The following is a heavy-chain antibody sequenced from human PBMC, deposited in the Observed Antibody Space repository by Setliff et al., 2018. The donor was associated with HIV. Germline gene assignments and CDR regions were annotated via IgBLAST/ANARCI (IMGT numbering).Heavy chain of an antibody. J-gene: IGHJ5*02. Sequence: SETLSLTCTVSGGSISSSSYYWGWIRQPPGKGLEWIGSVYYSGSTYYNPSLRSRLTISVDRSKNLFSLKLISVTAADQGVYYCARVPVAGANWFDPWGLGTLVTVSS. CDR2: VYYSGST. V-gene: IGHV4-39*01. CDR3: ARVPVAGANWFDP. D-gene: IGHD2-21*01. CDR1: GGSISSSSYY.